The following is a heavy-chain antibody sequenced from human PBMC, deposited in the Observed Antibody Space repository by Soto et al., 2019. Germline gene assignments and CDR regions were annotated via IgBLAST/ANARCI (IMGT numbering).Heavy chain of an antibody. CDR1: GYTFTSYG. D-gene: IGHD3-3*01. CDR3: ARDIRFLESNWFDP. Sequence: ASVKVSCKASGYTFTSYGISWVRQAPGQGLEWMGWISAYNGNTNYAQKLQGRVTMTTDTSTSTAYMELRSLRSDDTAVYYCARDIRFLESNWFDPWGQGTLVTVSS. J-gene: IGHJ5*02. V-gene: IGHV1-18*01. CDR2: ISAYNGNT.